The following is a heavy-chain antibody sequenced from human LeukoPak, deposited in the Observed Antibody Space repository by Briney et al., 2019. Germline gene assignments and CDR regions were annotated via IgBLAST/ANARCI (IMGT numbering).Heavy chain of an antibody. CDR3: ARAGRGGGMY. Sequence: KTSETLSLTCAFYGGSFSGYYWSWIRQPPGKGLEWIGEINRSGGTDYNPSLKSRVTISVDTSKSQFSLRLSSMTAADTAVYYCARAGRGGGMYWGQGTLVTVSS. CDR2: INRSGGT. CDR1: GGSFSGYY. V-gene: IGHV4-34*01. J-gene: IGHJ4*02. D-gene: IGHD2-15*01.